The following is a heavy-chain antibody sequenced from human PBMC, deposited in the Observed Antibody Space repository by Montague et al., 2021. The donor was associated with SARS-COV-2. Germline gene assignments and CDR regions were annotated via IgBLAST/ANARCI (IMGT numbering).Heavy chain of an antibody. CDR3: ARRLTVWTGYAKSVYFDY. J-gene: IGHJ4*02. V-gene: IGHV4-59*12. CDR2: LYYSGST. CDR1: GGSISSYY. Sequence: SETRSLTCTVSGGSISSYYWSWIRQPPGKGLEWIGYLYYSGSTXXXPSXXXRVTISVDTSKNQFSLRLNSVTAADTAVYYCARRLTVWTGYAKSVYFDYWGQGLLVTVSS. D-gene: IGHD3/OR15-3a*01.